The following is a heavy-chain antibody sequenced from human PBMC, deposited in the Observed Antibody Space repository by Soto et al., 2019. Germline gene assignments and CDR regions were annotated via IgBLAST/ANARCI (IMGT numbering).Heavy chain of an antibody. CDR2: IIPIFGTA. CDR3: ARGNPQPFDP. CDR1: GGTFSSYT. J-gene: IGHJ5*02. Sequence: QVQLVQSGAEVKKPGSSVKVSCKASGGTFSSYTISWVRQAPGQGFEWMGEIIPIFGTADYVQKFQGRVKISADNSTSTDYMQLSSLRSQDTAVYFCARGNPQPFDPWGQGTLVTVSS. V-gene: IGHV1-69*06.